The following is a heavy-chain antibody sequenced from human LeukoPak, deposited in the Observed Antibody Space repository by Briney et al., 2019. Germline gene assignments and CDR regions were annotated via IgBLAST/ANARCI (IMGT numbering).Heavy chain of an antibody. CDR2: IIPILGIA. D-gene: IGHD5-24*01. CDR1: GGTFSSYA. Sequence: ASVKVSCKASGGTFSSYAISWVPQAPGQGLEWMGRIIPILGIANYAQKFQGRVTITADKSTSTAYMELSSLRSEDTAVYYCARDRHWEVQLDYWGQGTLVTVSS. CDR3: ARDRHWEVQLDY. J-gene: IGHJ4*02. V-gene: IGHV1-69*04.